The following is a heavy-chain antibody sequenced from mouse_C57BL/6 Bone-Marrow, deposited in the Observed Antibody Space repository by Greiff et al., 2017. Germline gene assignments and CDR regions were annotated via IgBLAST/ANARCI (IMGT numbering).Heavy chain of an antibody. V-gene: IGHV5-15*04. CDR2: ISNLAYSI. D-gene: IGHD3-1*01. Sequence: EVKLVESGGGLVQPGGSLKLSCAASGFTFSDYGMAWVRQAPRKGPEWVAFISNLAYSIYYADTVTGRFPISRENAKNTLYMEMSSLRSEDTAMYYCARAPGGAMDYWGQGTSVTVSS. CDR3: ARAPGGAMDY. CDR1: GFTFSDYG. J-gene: IGHJ4*01.